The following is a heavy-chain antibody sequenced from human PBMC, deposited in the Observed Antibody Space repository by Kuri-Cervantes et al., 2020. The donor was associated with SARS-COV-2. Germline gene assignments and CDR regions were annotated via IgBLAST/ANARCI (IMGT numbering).Heavy chain of an antibody. CDR1: GFNFSRTD. CDR2: ISYDGKKK. Sequence: GESLKISCAASGFNFSRTDMHWVRQAPGKGLEWVAVISYDGKKKKCIGSGKGRFTISRDNSQNILYLQMNNLRDDDTAVYYCARSPGKWEVSYFDNWGQGTLVTVSS. D-gene: IGHD1-26*01. CDR3: ARSPGKWEVSYFDN. V-gene: IGHV3-30*03. J-gene: IGHJ4*02.